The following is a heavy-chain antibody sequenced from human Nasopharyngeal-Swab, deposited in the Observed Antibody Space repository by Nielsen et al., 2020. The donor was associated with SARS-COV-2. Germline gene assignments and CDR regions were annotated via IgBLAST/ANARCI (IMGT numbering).Heavy chain of an antibody. V-gene: IGHV3-13*05. CDR1: GFTFSDYD. Sequence: GESLKISCAASGFTFSDYDMHWVRPATGKGLEWVSAIGTAGDPYYPGPVKGRFTISSENAKKPLYLQMNSLSAGDTAVYYCARGGYDYYMDVWGKGTTVTVSS. CDR3: ARGGYDYYMDV. CDR2: IGTAGDP. J-gene: IGHJ6*03.